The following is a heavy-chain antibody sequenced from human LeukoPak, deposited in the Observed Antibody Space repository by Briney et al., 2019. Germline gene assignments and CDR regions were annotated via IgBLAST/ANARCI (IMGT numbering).Heavy chain of an antibody. CDR2: IKSKTDGGTT. J-gene: IGHJ4*02. CDR3: TTRTYGDYGPGDY. Sequence: GGSLRLSCAASGFTFSNAWMSWVRQAPGKGLEWVGRIKSKTDGGTTDYAAPVKGRFTISRDDSKNTLYLQMNSLKTEDTAVYYCTTRTYGDYGPGDYWGQGTLVTVSS. CDR1: GFTFSNAW. D-gene: IGHD4-17*01. V-gene: IGHV3-15*01.